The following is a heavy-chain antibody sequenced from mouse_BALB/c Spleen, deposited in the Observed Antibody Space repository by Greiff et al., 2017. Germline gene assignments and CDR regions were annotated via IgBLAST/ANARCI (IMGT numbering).Heavy chain of an antibody. D-gene: IGHD1-1*01. CDR1: GYTFTNYW. Sequence: QVQLKESGAELVRPGTSVKISCKASGYTFTNYWLGWVKQRPGHGLEWIGDIYPGGGYTNYNEKFKGKATLTADTSSSTAYMQLSSLTSEDSAVYFCASGGITTVVAPSYFDYWGQGTTLTVSS. V-gene: IGHV1-63*02. J-gene: IGHJ2*01. CDR3: ASGGITTVVAPSYFDY. CDR2: IYPGGGYT.